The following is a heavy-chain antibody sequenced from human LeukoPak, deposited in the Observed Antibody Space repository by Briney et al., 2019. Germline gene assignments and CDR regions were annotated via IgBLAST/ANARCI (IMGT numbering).Heavy chain of an antibody. J-gene: IGHJ5*02. CDR1: GGSISSSSYY. CDR2: IYYSGST. Sequence: SETLSLTCTVSGGSISSSSYYWGWIRQPPGKVREWNGSIYYSGSTYYNPSLKSRVTISVDTSKNQFSPKLRSVTAADTAVYYCASLLWFGELSPVNWFDPWGQGTLVTVSS. V-gene: IGHV4-39*01. D-gene: IGHD3-10*01. CDR3: ASLLWFGELSPVNWFDP.